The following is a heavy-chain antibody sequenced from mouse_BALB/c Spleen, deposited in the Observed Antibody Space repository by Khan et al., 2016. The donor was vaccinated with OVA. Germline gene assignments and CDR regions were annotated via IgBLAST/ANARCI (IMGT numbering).Heavy chain of an antibody. CDR1: GFTFSDYY. CDR2: ISDGGSYT. J-gene: IGHJ3*01. V-gene: IGHV5-4*02. CDR3: ERERIFAY. Sequence: EVQLVESGGGLVKPGGSLKLSCAASGFTFSDYYMYWVRQTPEKRLEWVATISDGGSYTYYPDSVKGRFTISRNNARNNLYLQMSSLKSEDTAMYYCERERIFAYWGQGTLVTVCA.